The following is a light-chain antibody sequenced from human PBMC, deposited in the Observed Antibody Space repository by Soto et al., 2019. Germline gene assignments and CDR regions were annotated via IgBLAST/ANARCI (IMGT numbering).Light chain of an antibody. CDR1: QNVAKSY. CDR2: GAS. V-gene: IGKV3-20*01. J-gene: IGKJ4*01. Sequence: ETVLTQSPGTLSLSPGERATLSCRASQNVAKSYLAWYQHKPGQGPRLLISGASSRATGIPDRFSGSGSGTDFTITISRLEPEDFAVYYCLHYASSPLTFGGGTKVEI. CDR3: LHYASSPLT.